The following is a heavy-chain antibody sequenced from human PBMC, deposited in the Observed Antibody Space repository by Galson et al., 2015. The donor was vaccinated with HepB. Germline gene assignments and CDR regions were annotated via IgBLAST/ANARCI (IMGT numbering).Heavy chain of an antibody. D-gene: IGHD6-13*01. J-gene: IGHJ4*02. CDR1: GFTFSSYA. CDR3: AKDRTVASSWYRALDY. V-gene: IGHV3-23*01. CDR2: ISGSGGST. Sequence: SLRLSCAASGFTFSSYAMSWVRQAPGKGLEWVSAISGSGGSTYYADSVKGRFTISRDNSKNTLYLQMNSLRAEDTAVYYCAKDRTVASSWYRALDYWGQGTLVTVSS.